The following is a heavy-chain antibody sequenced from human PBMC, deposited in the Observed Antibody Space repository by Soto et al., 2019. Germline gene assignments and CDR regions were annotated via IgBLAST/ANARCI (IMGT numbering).Heavy chain of an antibody. V-gene: IGHV3-23*01. D-gene: IGHD3-16*02. J-gene: IGHJ4*02. CDR2: ISGSGGST. CDR1: GFTFSSYA. Sequence: PGGSLRLSCAASGFTFSSYAMSWVRQAPGKGLERVSAISGSGGSTYYADSVKGRFTISRDNSKNTLYLQMNSLRAEDTAVYYCAKYVWGSYRPIHWGQGTLVTVSS. CDR3: AKYVWGSYRPIH.